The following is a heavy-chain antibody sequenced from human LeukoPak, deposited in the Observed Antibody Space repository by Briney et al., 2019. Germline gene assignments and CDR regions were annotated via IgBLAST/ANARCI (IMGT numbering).Heavy chain of an antibody. Sequence: GRSLRLSCAASGFPFSNYPMHWVRQAPGKGLEWVAMISSDASNKDYTDSVKGRFTISRDDSKNTLYLQMYSLRAEDTAVYYCANEIRPNDYWGQGTLVTVSS. D-gene: IGHD4-17*01. J-gene: IGHJ4*02. CDR2: ISSDASNK. V-gene: IGHV3-30*04. CDR3: ANEIRPNDY. CDR1: GFPFSNYP.